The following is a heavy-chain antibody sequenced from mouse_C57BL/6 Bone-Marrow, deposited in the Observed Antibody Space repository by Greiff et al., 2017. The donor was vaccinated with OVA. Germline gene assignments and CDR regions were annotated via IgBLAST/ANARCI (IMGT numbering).Heavy chain of an antibody. V-gene: IGHV1-52*01. CDR1: GYTFTSYW. J-gene: IGHJ1*03. Sequence: QVQLQQPGAELVRPGSSVKLSCKASGYTFTSYWMHWVKQRPIQGLEWIGNIDPSDSETHYNQNVKDKATLTVDKSSSTAYMQLSSLTSEDSAVYYCARYRDWYFDVWGTGTTVTVSS. CDR2: IDPSDSET. CDR3: ARYRDWYFDV.